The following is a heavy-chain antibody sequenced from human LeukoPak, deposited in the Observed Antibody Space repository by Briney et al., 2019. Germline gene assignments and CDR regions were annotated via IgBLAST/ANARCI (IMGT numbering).Heavy chain of an antibody. D-gene: IGHD5-12*01. CDR3: ATDSGYAKPPYYYYYGMDV. V-gene: IGHV1-46*01. CDR2: INPSGGST. CDR1: GYTFTSYY. J-gene: IGHJ6*02. Sequence: ASVKVSCKASGYTFTSYYMHWVRQAPGQGLEWMGIINPSGGSTSYAQKFQGRVTMTEDTSTDTAYMELSSLRSEDTAVYYCATDSGYAKPPYYYYYGMDVWGQGTTVTVSS.